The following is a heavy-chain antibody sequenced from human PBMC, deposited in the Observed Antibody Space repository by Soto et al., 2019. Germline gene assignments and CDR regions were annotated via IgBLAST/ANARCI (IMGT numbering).Heavy chain of an antibody. J-gene: IGHJ5*02. CDR2: INAGNGNT. D-gene: IGHD6-19*01. CDR3: ARSEALNTGKTKQWLVRSVWFDP. Sequence: QVQLVQSGAEVKKPGASVKVSCKASGYTFTSYAMHWVRQAPGQRLEWMGWINAGNGNTKYSQKFQGRVTITRDTSASTAYMELSSLRSEDTAVYYCARSEALNTGKTKQWLVRSVWFDPWGQGTLVTVSS. CDR1: GYTFTSYA. V-gene: IGHV1-3*01.